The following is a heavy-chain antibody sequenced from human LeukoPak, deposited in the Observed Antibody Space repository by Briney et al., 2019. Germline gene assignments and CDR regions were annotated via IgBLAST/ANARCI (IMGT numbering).Heavy chain of an antibody. J-gene: IGHJ4*02. CDR1: GESSSAFS. Sequence: SETLSLTCAVYGESSSAFSWSWIRQSPGTGLEWIGEIDHRGSATYNPSLQSRLTISVDTSKNQFSLRLNSVTAADTGVYYCASRSLGIAAARCFDNWGQGTPVTVS. CDR2: IDHRGSA. V-gene: IGHV4-34*01. D-gene: IGHD6-6*01. CDR3: ASRSLGIAAARCFDN.